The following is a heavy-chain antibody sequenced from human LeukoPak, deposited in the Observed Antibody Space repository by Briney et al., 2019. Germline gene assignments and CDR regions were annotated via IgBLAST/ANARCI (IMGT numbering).Heavy chain of an antibody. CDR1: GYTFTSYG. J-gene: IGHJ5*02. Sequence: ASVKVSCKASGYTFTSYGISWVRQAPGQGLEWMGWISAYNGNTNYAQKLQGRVTMTTDTSTSTAYMELRSLRSDDTAVYYCTRDPRIAAAGTRSDTYNWFDPWGQGTLVTVSS. D-gene: IGHD6-13*01. CDR2: ISAYNGNT. CDR3: TRDPRIAAAGTRSDTYNWFDP. V-gene: IGHV1-18*01.